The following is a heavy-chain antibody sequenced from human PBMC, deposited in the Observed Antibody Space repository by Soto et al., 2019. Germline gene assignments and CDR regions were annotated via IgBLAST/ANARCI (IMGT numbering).Heavy chain of an antibody. CDR3: VSQRTTVPTQAYFDY. CDR2: VYYRGRS. J-gene: IGHJ4*02. D-gene: IGHD4-17*01. V-gene: IGHV4-39*01. Sequence: SETLSLTCAVSGGSVTNSSYYWVWIRHSPGKGLEWIGSVYYRGRSYSKSSVKSRVTISVYTSKNRFSLSLNSVTASDTAVYFCVSQRTTVPTQAYFDYWGPGALVTVSS. CDR1: GGSVTNSSYY.